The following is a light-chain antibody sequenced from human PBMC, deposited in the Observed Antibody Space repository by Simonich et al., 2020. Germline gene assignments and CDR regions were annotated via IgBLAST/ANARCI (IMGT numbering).Light chain of an antibody. CDR1: QIVLYSSNNKNY. CDR3: QQYYSTPWT. V-gene: IGKV4-1*01. CDR2: LAS. J-gene: IGKJ1*01. Sequence: DIVMTQSPDSLAVSLGERATINCKSSQIVLYSSNNKNYIAWYQQKPGQPPKLLIYLASTRKSGVPDRFSGSGSGTDFTLTISSLQAEDVAVYYCQQYYSTPWTFGQGTKVEIK.